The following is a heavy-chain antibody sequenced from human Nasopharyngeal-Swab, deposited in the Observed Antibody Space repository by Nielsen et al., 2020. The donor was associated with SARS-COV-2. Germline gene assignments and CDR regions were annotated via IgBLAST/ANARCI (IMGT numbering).Heavy chain of an antibody. Sequence: GESLKISCAASGFTFRSYAISWVRQAPGKGLEWVSVISGSDHTTYYADSVKGRFNISRDNSKNTVNLQMNSLRVEDTAIYYCAKDRDSGDDSDDYYHYYGMDVWGQGTTVTVFS. CDR1: GFTFRSYA. D-gene: IGHD5-12*01. CDR2: ISGSDHTT. V-gene: IGHV3-23*01. J-gene: IGHJ6*02. CDR3: AKDRDSGDDSDDYYHYYGMDV.